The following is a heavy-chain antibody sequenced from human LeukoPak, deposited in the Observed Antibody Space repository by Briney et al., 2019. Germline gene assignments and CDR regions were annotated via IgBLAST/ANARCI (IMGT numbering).Heavy chain of an antibody. Sequence: GGSLRLSCAASGFTFSSYGMHWVRQAPGKGLEWVAVISYDGSNKYYADSVKGRFTISRDNSKNTLYLQMNSLRAEDTAVYYCAKEAQRRGLDYWGQGTLVNVSS. CDR1: GFTFSSYG. CDR2: ISYDGSNK. V-gene: IGHV3-30*18. J-gene: IGHJ4*02. CDR3: AKEAQRRGLDY.